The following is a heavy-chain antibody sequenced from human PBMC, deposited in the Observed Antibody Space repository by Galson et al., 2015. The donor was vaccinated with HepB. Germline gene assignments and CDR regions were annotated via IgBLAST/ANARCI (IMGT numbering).Heavy chain of an antibody. D-gene: IGHD3-22*01. CDR3: ARRGLVVINPGGGGVYYYYYMDV. CDR2: ISSSGSTI. Sequence: SLRLSCAASGFTFSDYYMSWLRQAPGKGLEWVSYISSSGSTIYYADSVKGRFTISRDNAKNSLYLQMNSLRAEDTAVYYCARRGLVVINPGGGGVYYYYYMDVWGKGTTVTVSS. CDR1: GFTFSDYY. V-gene: IGHV3-11*01. J-gene: IGHJ6*03.